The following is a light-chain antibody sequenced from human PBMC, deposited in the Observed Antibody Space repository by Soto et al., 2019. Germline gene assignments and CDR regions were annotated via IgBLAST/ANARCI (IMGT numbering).Light chain of an antibody. J-gene: IGKJ4*01. CDR3: QQYYKWPLT. CDR2: GAS. V-gene: IGKV3D-15*01. CDR1: QSVSSN. Sequence: EIVLTQSPGTLSLSPGERATLSCRASQSVSSNLAWYQQKPGQAPRLLIYGASNRATGIPARLSGSGSGTEFTLTISSLESQDFAVYYCQQYYKWPLTFGGGTKVDIK.